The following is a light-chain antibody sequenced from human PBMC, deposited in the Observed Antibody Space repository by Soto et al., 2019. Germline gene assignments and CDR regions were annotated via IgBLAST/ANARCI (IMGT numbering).Light chain of an antibody. J-gene: IGLJ1*01. CDR2: DVT. CDR3: CSHSAIYTFV. V-gene: IGLV2-11*01. CDR1: SSDVGGYNC. Sequence: QSVLTQPRSVSGSPGQSVTISCTGTSSDVGGYNCVSWYQQHPGKAPQLMIYDVTQRPSGVPDRFSGSKSGNTASLSISGLQAEDEADYYCCSHSAIYTFVFGPGTKLTVL.